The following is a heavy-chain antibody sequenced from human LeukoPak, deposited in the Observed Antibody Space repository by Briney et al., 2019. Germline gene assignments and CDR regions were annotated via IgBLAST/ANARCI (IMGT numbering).Heavy chain of an antibody. J-gene: IGHJ4*02. Sequence: ASVKVSCKASGGTFSSYAISWVRQAPGQGLEWMGGIIPIFGTANYAQKFQGRVTITTDESTSTAYMELSSLRSEDTAVYYCASARGRWNYFDYWGQGTLVTVSS. CDR3: ASARGRWNYFDY. V-gene: IGHV1-69*05. CDR1: GGTFSSYA. D-gene: IGHD1-26*01. CDR2: IIPIFGTA.